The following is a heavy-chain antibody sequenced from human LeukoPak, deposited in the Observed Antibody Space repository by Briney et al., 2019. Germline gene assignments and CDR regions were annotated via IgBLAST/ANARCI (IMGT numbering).Heavy chain of an antibody. CDR1: GFTFSSYA. CDR2: ISGSGGST. J-gene: IGHJ4*02. V-gene: IGHV3-23*01. D-gene: IGHD2-21*02. CDR3: AKHGEAFGDSKTDY. Sequence: GGSLRLSCAASGFTFSSYAMSWVRQAPGKGLEWVSAISGSGGSTYYADSVKGRFTISRDNSKNTLYLQMNSLRAEDTAVYYCAKHGEAFGDSKTDYWGQGTLVTVPS.